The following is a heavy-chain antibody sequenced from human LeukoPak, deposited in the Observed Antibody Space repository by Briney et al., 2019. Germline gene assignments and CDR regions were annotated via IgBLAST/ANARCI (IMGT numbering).Heavy chain of an antibody. D-gene: IGHD6-13*01. CDR2: INPNSGGT. J-gene: IGHJ3*02. V-gene: IGHV1-2*02. CDR1: GYTFTGYY. CDR3: ARGSSSWPKDAFDI. Sequence: ASVKVSCKASGYTFTGYYMHWVRQAPGQGLEWMGWINPNSGGTNYAQKFQGRVTMTRDTSISTAYMELSRLRSDDTAVYYCARGSSSWPKDAFDIWGQGTVVTVSS.